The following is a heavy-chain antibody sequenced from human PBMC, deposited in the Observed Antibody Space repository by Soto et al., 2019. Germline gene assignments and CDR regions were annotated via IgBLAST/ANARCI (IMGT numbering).Heavy chain of an antibody. CDR1: GVSISSYY. V-gene: IGHV4-59*08. CDR3: ARRRGYSGYDKKIYYYYYMDV. Sequence: SETLSLTCTVSGVSISSYYWSWIRQPPGKGLEWIGYIYYSGSTNYNPSLKSRVTISVDTSKNQFSLKLSSVTAADTAVYYCARRRGYSGYDKKIYYYYYMDVWGKGTTVTVSS. J-gene: IGHJ6*03. D-gene: IGHD5-12*01. CDR2: IYYSGST.